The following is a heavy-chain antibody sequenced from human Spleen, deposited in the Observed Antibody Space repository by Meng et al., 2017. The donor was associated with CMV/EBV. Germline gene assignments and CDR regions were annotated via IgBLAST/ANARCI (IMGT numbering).Heavy chain of an antibody. CDR3: ARDFYSSSSYYYGMDV. CDR2: ISYDGSNK. V-gene: IGHV3-30*19. CDR1: GFSFGSYG. Sequence: GGSLRLSCAASGFSFGSYGMQWVRQAPGKGLEWVAVISYDGSNKYYADSVKGRFTISRDNSKNTLYLQMNSLRAEDTAVYYCARDFYSSSSYYYGMDVWGQGTTVTVSS. J-gene: IGHJ6*02. D-gene: IGHD6-6*01.